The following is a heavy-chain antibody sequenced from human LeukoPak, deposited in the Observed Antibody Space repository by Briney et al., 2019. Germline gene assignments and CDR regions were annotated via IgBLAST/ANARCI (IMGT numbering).Heavy chain of an antibody. J-gene: IGHJ4*02. V-gene: IGHV1-46*01. D-gene: IGHD1-1*01. CDR2: INPKTGST. CDR1: GYTFISYY. CDR3: ARHSLPGTTPFDY. Sequence: ASVKVSCKASGYTFISYYVHWVRQVPGQGLEWVGIINPKTGSTTYPQKFQGRVTMARDTSTSTVYMELSSLESEDTALYYCARHSLPGTTPFDYWGQGTLVTVS.